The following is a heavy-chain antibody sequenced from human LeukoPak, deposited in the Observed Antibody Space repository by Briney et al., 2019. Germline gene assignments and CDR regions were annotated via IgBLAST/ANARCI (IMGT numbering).Heavy chain of an antibody. Sequence: GGSLRLSCAASGFTFSSYDMHCVREATGKGLEWGSAIGTAGDTYYPGSVKGRFTISRENAKNSLYLQMNSLRAGDTAVYYCARSPPNGVYRSGFDYCGQGTLVTVPS. V-gene: IGHV3-13*01. J-gene: IGHJ4*02. CDR2: IGTAGDT. CDR1: GFTFSSYD. CDR3: ARSPPNGVYRSGFDY. D-gene: IGHD4-17*01.